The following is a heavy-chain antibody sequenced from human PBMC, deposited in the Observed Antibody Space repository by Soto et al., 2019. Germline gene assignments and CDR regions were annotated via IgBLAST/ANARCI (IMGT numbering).Heavy chain of an antibody. CDR2: IYPDSGGT. CDR1: GLTLTELS. D-gene: IGHD1-1*01. J-gene: IGHJ4*02. CDR3: VRAETFYPGNTFDY. V-gene: IGHV1-2*04. Sequence: ASVTISCNISGLTLTELSIHWGRQAPGQGLEWMGWIYPDSGGTNYAPKFRGWVTMTRDTSIRTAYMELSGLKSDDTAVYFCVRAETFYPGNTFDYWGQGALVTVSS.